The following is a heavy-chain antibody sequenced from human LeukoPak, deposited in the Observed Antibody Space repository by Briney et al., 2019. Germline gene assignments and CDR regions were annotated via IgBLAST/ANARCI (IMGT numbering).Heavy chain of an antibody. D-gene: IGHD3-10*01. Sequence: ASVKVSCKASGYTFTSYYMHWVRQAPGQGLEWMGWISAYNGNTNYAQKLQGRVTMTTDTSTSTAYMELRSLRSDDTAVYYCAREGSGSRTYYYGMDVWGQGTTVTVSS. CDR3: AREGSGSRTYYYGMDV. V-gene: IGHV1-18*04. J-gene: IGHJ6*02. CDR1: GYTFTSYY. CDR2: ISAYNGNT.